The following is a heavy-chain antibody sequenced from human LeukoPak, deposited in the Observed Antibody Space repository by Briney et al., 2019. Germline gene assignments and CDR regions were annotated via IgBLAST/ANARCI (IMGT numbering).Heavy chain of an antibody. V-gene: IGHV1-46*01. J-gene: IGHJ6*03. CDR3: AREKYYYMDV. CDR2: INPSGGST. Sequence: ASVKVSCKASGYTFTAYYIHWVRQAPGQGLEWMGIINPSGGSTNYAQKLQGRVTMTTDTSTSTAYMELRSLRSDDTAVYYCAREKYYYMDVWGKGTTVTVS. CDR1: GYTFTAYY.